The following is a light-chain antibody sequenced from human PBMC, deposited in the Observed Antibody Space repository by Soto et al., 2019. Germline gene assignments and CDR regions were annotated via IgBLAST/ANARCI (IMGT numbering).Light chain of an antibody. CDR1: QSVSSSY. CDR2: GAS. Sequence: EIVLTQSPGTLSLSPGERATLSCRASQSVSSSYLAWYQQKPGQAPRLLIYGASSRATGIPDRFSGSGSGTDFTLPITRLEPEDFAVYYCQQYGSSPLFTFGGGTKVGIK. J-gene: IGKJ4*01. CDR3: QQYGSSPLFT. V-gene: IGKV3-20*01.